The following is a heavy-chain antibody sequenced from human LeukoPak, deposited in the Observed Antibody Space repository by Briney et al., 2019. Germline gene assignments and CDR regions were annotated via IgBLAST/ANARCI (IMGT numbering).Heavy chain of an antibody. CDR1: GGSITSYY. J-gene: IGHJ4*02. CDR2: IYYSGST. Sequence: PSETLSLTCTVSGGSITSYYWSWIRQPPGKGLEWIGYIYYSGSTNYNPSLKSRVTISVDSSRTHFPLKLSSVTAADTAVYYCARGYGDYYFDYWGQGTLVTVSS. D-gene: IGHD4-17*01. CDR3: ARGYGDYYFDY. V-gene: IGHV4-59*01.